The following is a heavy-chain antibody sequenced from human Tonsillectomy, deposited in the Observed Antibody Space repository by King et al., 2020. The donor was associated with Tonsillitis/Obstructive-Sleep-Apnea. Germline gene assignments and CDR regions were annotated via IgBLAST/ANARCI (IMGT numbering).Heavy chain of an antibody. J-gene: IGHJ4*02. CDR2: IDPSDSYT. CDR1: GYSFTSYW. CDR3: ARGGILSAGAPDF. V-gene: IGHV5-10-1*01. D-gene: IGHD6-13*01. Sequence: DVQLVEFGVEVKKPGESLRISCKGSGYSFTSYWISWVRQMPGKGLEWMGRIDPSDSYTNYSPSFQGHVTISADKSISTAYLPWSSLKASDTAMYYCARGGILSAGAPDFWGQGTLVTVSS.